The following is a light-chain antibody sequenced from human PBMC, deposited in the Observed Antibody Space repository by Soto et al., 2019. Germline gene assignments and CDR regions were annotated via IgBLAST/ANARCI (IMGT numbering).Light chain of an antibody. CDR3: QQRSNWQVT. V-gene: IGKV3-11*01. Sequence: EIVLTQSPVTLSLSSWERASLCFRASQSVSSYLAWYQQKPGQAPRLLIYDASNRATGIPARFSGSGSGTDFTLTISSLEPEDFAVYYCQQRSNWQVTFGQGTRLETK. CDR1: QSVSSY. J-gene: IGKJ5*01. CDR2: DAS.